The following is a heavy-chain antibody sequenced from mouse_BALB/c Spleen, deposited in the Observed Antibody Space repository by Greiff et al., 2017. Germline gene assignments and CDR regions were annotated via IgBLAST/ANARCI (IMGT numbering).Heavy chain of an antibody. J-gene: IGHJ4*01. CDR3: ARLGDDGYFDAMDY. CDR1: GFTFSSYA. D-gene: IGHD2-3*01. Sequence: EVQLVESGGGLVKPGGSLKLSCAASGFTFSSYAMSWVRQTPGKRLEWVASISSGGSTYYLDSVKGRFTISRDNARNILYLQMSSLRSEDTAMYYCARLGDDGYFDAMDYWGQGTSVTVSA. V-gene: IGHV5-6-5*01. CDR2: ISSGGST.